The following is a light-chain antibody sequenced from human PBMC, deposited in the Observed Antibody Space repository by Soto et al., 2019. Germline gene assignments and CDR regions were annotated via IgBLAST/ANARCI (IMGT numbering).Light chain of an antibody. J-gene: IGLJ1*01. CDR1: SSDVGGYNY. CDR3: CSYAGSSYV. CDR2: DVS. V-gene: IGLV2-11*01. Sequence: QFVLTQPRSVSESPGQSVTISCTGTSSDVGGYNYVSWYQQHPGKAPKLMIYDVSKRPSGVPDRFSGSKSGNTASLTISGLQAEDEADYYCCSYAGSSYVFGTGTKLTVL.